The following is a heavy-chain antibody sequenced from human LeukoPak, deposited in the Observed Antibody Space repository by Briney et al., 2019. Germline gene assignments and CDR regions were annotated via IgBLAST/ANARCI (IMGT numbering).Heavy chain of an antibody. D-gene: IGHD3-22*01. Sequence: GGSLRLSCAASGYTFSSYAVSWVRQAPGKGLEWVSAISGSGGSTYYADSVKGRFTISRDNSKNTLYLQMNSLRAEDTAVYYCAKEPHYYDSSGFFDYWGQGTLVTVSS. V-gene: IGHV3-23*01. CDR2: ISGSGGST. CDR3: AKEPHYYDSSGFFDY. CDR1: GYTFSSYA. J-gene: IGHJ4*02.